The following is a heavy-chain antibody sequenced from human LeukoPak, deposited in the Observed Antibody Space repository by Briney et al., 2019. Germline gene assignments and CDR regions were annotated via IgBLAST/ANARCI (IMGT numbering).Heavy chain of an antibody. CDR1: GFTFSSYS. D-gene: IGHD3-10*01. J-gene: IGHJ6*02. V-gene: IGHV3-21*01. Sequence: GGSLRLSSAASGFTFSSYSMNWVRQAPGKGLEWVSSISSSSSYIYYADSVKGRFTISRDNAKNSLYLQMNSLRAEDTAVYYCARDQDAAMVRGALLYFHYYYGMDVWGQGTTVTVSS. CDR3: ARDQDAAMVRGALLYFHYYYGMDV. CDR2: ISSSSSYI.